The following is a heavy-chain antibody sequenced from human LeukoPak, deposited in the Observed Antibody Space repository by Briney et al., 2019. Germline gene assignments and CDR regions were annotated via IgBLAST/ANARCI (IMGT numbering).Heavy chain of an antibody. Sequence: SETLSLTCAVYGESFSDSSWNCIRQPPVKGLEWIGEIHHRGRTNRKPSLRRRVSVSVDTSKNQFSLKLSSVTAADTAVYYCARLTLSGWYPIKNWFDPWGQGTLVTVSS. CDR1: GESFSDSS. D-gene: IGHD6-19*01. V-gene: IGHV4-34*01. CDR2: IHHRGRT. CDR3: ARLTLSGWYPIKNWFDP. J-gene: IGHJ5*02.